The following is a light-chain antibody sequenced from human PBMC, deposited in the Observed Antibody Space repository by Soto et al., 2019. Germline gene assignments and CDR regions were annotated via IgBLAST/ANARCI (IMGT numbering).Light chain of an antibody. Sequence: PGERATLSCRASESVSNSLAWYQHKPGQAPRLLIYDASNRATGIPARFSGTGSETDFTLTISSLEPEDFAIYYCQQRSKMPLTFGHGTKVDI. CDR2: DAS. CDR1: ESVSNS. V-gene: IGKV3-11*01. J-gene: IGKJ1*01. CDR3: QQRSKMPLT.